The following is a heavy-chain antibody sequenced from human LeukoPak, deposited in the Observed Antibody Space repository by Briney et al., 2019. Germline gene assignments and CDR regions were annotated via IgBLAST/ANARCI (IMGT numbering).Heavy chain of an antibody. CDR3: VRHNYGYDY. CDR1: GFTFNRYW. J-gene: IGHJ4*02. D-gene: IGHD5-18*01. V-gene: IGHV3-74*01. Sequence: GGSLRLSCAASGFTFNRYWMPWVRQAPGEGPVWVAHILNDGGSTSYADSVKGRFTISRDNAKNTLSLQMNSLRAEDTAVYYCVRHNYGYDYWGQGTPVTVSS. CDR2: ILNDGGST.